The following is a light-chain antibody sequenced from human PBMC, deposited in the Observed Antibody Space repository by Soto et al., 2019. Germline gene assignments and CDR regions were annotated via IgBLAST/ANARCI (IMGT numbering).Light chain of an antibody. J-gene: IGKJ2*01. CDR1: QRVSSY. V-gene: IGKV3-11*01. CDR2: DAS. Sequence: EIVLTQSPATLSLSPGERATLSCRASQRVSSYLAWYQQKPGQAPRLLIYDASNRATGIPARFSGSGSGTDFTLTISSLEAEDFAVYYCQQRSNWSYTFGPGTKLELK. CDR3: QQRSNWSYT.